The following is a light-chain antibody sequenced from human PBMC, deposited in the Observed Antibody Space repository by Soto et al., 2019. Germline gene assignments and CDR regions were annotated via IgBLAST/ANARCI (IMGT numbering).Light chain of an antibody. CDR2: DAS. J-gene: IGKJ2*01. V-gene: IGKV1-5*01. CDR1: QSISSS. Sequence: DIQMTQSPSTLSASVGDRVTITCRASQSISSSLAWYQQKPGKAPKVLIYDASSLDSGVPSRFSGSGYGTEFTLTVSSLQPGDFATYSCQQYESYPYSFGQGTKVDIK. CDR3: QQYESYPYS.